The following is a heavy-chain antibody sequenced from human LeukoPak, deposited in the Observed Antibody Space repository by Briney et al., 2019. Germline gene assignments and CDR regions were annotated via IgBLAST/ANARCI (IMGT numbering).Heavy chain of an antibody. J-gene: IGHJ4*02. Sequence: GGSLRLSCAASGFTFSSYAMSWVRQAPGKGLEWVSGISGSGGDTYYPGSVKGRFTISRENAKNSLCLQMNSLRAGDTAVYYCARGSDGDYVDYWGQGTLVTVSS. V-gene: IGHV3-13*01. CDR2: ISGSGGDT. CDR3: ARGSDGDYVDY. D-gene: IGHD3-10*01. CDR1: GFTFSSYA.